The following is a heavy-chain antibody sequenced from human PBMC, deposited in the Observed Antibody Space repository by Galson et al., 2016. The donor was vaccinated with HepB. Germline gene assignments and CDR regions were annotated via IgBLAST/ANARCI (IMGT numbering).Heavy chain of an antibody. CDR3: ARLQKDSRWDPRGYYYGMDV. CDR1: GGSISSSSYY. J-gene: IGHJ6*02. V-gene: IGHV4-39*01. Sequence: TLSLTCTVSGGSISSSSYYWGWIRQPPGKGLEWIGSMYYSGSTYYNPSLKSRVTISVDTSKNQFSLKLSPVTAADTAVYYCARLQKDSRWDPRGYYYGMDVWGQGTTVTVSS. CDR2: MYYSGST. D-gene: IGHD5-12*01.